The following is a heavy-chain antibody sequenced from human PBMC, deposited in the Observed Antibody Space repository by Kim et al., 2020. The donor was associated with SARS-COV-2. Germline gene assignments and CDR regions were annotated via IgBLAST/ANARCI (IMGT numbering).Heavy chain of an antibody. D-gene: IGHD5-12*01. V-gene: IGHV4-4*07. CDR3: ARDWTYSGYYFDY. Sequence: YNPPLKSRVTMSVDTSKNQFSLKLSSVTAADTAVYYCARDWTYSGYYFDYWGQGTLVTVSS. J-gene: IGHJ4*02.